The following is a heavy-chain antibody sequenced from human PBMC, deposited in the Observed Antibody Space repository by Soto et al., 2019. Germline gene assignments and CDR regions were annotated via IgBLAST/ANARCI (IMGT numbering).Heavy chain of an antibody. CDR1: GFSVSSKY. Sequence: GGSLRLSCAASGFSVSSKYMSWVRQAPGKGLEWVSVVYSGGSTYYADSVKGRFTLSRDKTKNTLDLQMNSLGVDDAAVYYCATAEWGGFPYFFXWWGQGTLVTVSS. J-gene: IGHJ4*02. V-gene: IGHV3-66*01. CDR2: VYSGGST. CDR3: ATAEWGGFPYFFXW. D-gene: IGHD5-12*01.